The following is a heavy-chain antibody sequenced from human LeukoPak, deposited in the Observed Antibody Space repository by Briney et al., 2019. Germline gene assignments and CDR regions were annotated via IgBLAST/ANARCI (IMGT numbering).Heavy chain of an antibody. D-gene: IGHD5-18*01. CDR2: IYYSGST. V-gene: IGHV4-30-4*08. CDR3: AGTAMPKGPYCFDY. J-gene: IGHJ4*02. CDR1: GGSISSGDYY. Sequence: SETLSLTCTVSGGSISSGDYYWSWIRQPPGKGLEWIGYIYYSGSTYYNPSLKSRVTISVDTSKNQFSLKLSSVTAADTAVYYCAGTAMPKGPYCFDYWGQGTLVTVSS.